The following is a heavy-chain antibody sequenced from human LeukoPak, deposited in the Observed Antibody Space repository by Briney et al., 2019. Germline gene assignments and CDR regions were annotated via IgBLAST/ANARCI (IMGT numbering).Heavy chain of an antibody. CDR2: ISAYIGNT. CDR3: ARDRGYSGYDYYYYGMDV. Sequence: ASAKVSCKASGYTFTSFGISWGRHAPGQGLELMGWISAYIGNTNYAQKLQGRVTMTTDTSTSTAYMELRSLRSDDTAVYYCARDRGYSGYDYYYYGMDVWGQGTTVTASS. D-gene: IGHD5-12*01. V-gene: IGHV1-18*01. CDR1: GYTFTSFG. J-gene: IGHJ6*02.